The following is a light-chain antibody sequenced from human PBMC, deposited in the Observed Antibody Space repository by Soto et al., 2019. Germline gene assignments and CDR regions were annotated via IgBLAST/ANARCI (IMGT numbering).Light chain of an antibody. J-gene: IGLJ2*01. Sequence: QSVLTQSSSASASLGSSVKLTCTLSSGHSSYIIAWHQQQPGKAPRYLMKLEGTGSYNRRSGVPDRFSGSSSGADRYLTISNLQFEDEADYYCETWDGNSVIFGGGTKLTVL. CDR1: SGHSSYI. CDR3: ETWDGNSVI. V-gene: IGLV4-60*02. CDR2: LEGTGSY.